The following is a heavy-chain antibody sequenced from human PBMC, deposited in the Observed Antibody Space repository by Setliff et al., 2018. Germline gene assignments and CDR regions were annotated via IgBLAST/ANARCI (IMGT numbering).Heavy chain of an antibody. CDR3: ARHLLVQGTYHFDY. D-gene: IGHD3-10*01. Sequence: LSLTCSVSGGSISSGSYYWGWIHQSPGKGLEWIGSMYYSGSTYYNPSLKGRVTLSVDTTKNQFSLKLTSMTAADTAVYFCARHLLVQGTYHFDYWGQGSPVTVSS. V-gene: IGHV4-39*01. CDR1: GGSISSGSYY. CDR2: MYYSGST. J-gene: IGHJ4*02.